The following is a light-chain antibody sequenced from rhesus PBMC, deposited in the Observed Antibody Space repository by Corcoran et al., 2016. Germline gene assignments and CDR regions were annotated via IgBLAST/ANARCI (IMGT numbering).Light chain of an antibody. V-gene: IGKV1-28*01. CDR2: SAS. CDR3: RQHDIYPFT. CDR1: QDIGSD. J-gene: IGKJ3*01. Sequence: DIQMTQSPSSLSASVGDTVTITCRASQDIGSDLNWFQQTPGQAPNLLIYSASSLESGVPSRFSGSGSGTEFPLTISILQPEDFAAYYCRQHDIYPFTFGPGTKLDI.